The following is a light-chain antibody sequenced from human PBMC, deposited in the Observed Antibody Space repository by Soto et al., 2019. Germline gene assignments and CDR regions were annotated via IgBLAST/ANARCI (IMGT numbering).Light chain of an antibody. CDR3: QQYNNWPRLYT. CDR2: GAS. J-gene: IGKJ2*01. V-gene: IGKV3-15*01. CDR1: QSVSSN. Sequence: EIVMTQSPATLSVSPGERATLFCRASQSVSSNLAWYQQKPGQAPRLLIYGASTRATGIPARFSGSGSGTEFTLTISSLQSEDFAVYYCQQYNNWPRLYTFGQGTKLEIK.